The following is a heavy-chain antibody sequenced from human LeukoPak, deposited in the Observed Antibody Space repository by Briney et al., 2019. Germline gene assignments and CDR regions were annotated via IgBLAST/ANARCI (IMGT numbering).Heavy chain of an antibody. D-gene: IGHD6-19*01. CDR1: GGSFSGYY. CDR2: INHSGST. CDR3: ARGFLTSVAGTSFDY. V-gene: IGHV4-34*01. J-gene: IGHJ4*02. Sequence: SETLSLTCAVYGGSFSGYYWSWIRQPPGKGLGWIGEINHSGSTNYNPSLKSRVTISVDTSKNQFSLKLSSVTAADTAVHYCARGFLTSVAGTSFDYWGQGTLVTVSS.